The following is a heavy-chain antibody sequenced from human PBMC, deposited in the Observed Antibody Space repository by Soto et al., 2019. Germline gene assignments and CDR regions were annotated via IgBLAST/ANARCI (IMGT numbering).Heavy chain of an antibody. CDR2: ISYDGSNK. CDR1: GFTFSSYG. CDR3: AKDLGHGGRGAFDI. Sequence: QVQLVESGGGVVQPGRSLRLSCAASGFTFSSYGMHWVRQAPGRGLEWVALISYDGSNKYYADSVKGRFTISRDNSQNTRYLQMNSLRNEDTAVYYCAKDLGHGGRGAFDIWGQGTMVTVSS. D-gene: IGHD7-27*01. J-gene: IGHJ3*02. V-gene: IGHV3-30*18.